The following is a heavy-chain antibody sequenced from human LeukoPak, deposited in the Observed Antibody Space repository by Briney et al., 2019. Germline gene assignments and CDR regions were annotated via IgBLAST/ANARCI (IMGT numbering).Heavy chain of an antibody. CDR3: ARDGYGNNYMDV. J-gene: IGHJ6*03. CDR1: GFTVSSNF. D-gene: IGHD1/OR15-1a*01. Sequence: PGGSLRLSCAASGFTVSSNFMSWVRQAPGKGLECASVIYSGGTTYYADSVKGRFTISRDNSKNTLYLQMNSLRAEDTAVYYCARDGYGNNYMDVWGKGTTVTVSS. CDR2: IYSGGTT. V-gene: IGHV3-53*01.